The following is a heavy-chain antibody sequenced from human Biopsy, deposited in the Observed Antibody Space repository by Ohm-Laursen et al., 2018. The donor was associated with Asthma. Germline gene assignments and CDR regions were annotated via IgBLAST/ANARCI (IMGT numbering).Heavy chain of an antibody. CDR1: GFTFSTYG. CDR2: IAWDGINS. V-gene: IGHV3-30*03. D-gene: IGHD2-21*01. J-gene: IGHJ6*02. CDR3: ARAGESDLVGGLDV. Sequence: SLRLSCAASGFTFSTYGMHWVRQAPGKGLEWVAFIAWDGINSYYADSVKGRFTISRDNSRNTLYLQKNSLRADDTAVYYCARAGESDLVGGLDVWGQGTTVTVSS.